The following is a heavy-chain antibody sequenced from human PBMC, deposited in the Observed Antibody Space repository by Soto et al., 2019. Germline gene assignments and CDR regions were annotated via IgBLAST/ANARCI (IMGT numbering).Heavy chain of an antibody. CDR3: ARHHSVTTVEWFDP. D-gene: IGHD4-17*01. J-gene: IGHJ5*02. CDR2: IYYSGST. CDR1: GGSISSSSYY. Sequence: SETLSLTCTVSGGSISSSSYYWGWMRQPPGKGLEWIGSIYYSGSTYYNPSLKSRVTISVDTSKNQFSLKLSSVTAAATAVYYCARHHSVTTVEWFDPWGQGTLVTVSS. V-gene: IGHV4-39*01.